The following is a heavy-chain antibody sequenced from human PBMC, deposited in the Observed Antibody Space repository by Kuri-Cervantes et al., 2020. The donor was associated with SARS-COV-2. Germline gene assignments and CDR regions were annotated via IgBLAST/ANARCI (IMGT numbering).Heavy chain of an antibody. Sequence: SVKVSCKASRDTFTTFGFSWVRQAPGQGLEWMGGIIPFFGTPSYAQRFEGRVTITADEPTRTVYMEMSSLTLEDTAVYFCARDVGYGGSSELDITYFDFWGQGTLVTVSS. CDR3: ARDVGYGGSSELDITYFDF. D-gene: IGHD4-23*01. V-gene: IGHV1-69*13. J-gene: IGHJ4*02. CDR1: RDTFTTFG. CDR2: IIPFFGTP.